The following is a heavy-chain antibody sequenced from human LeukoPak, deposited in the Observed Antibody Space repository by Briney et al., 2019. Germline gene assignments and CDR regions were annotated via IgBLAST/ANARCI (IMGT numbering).Heavy chain of an antibody. D-gene: IGHD2-8*01. CDR1: GGSISSYY. Sequence: SATVSLTCTVSGGSISSYYWSWIRQPPGKGQEWIGYISYSGSTKYNPILKSRVTISIGTSKKQFALNLSSVTAADTAVYYCARHRQYDADAFDIWGQGTMVTVSS. CDR2: ISYSGST. V-gene: IGHV4-59*08. CDR3: ARHRQYDADAFDI. J-gene: IGHJ3*02.